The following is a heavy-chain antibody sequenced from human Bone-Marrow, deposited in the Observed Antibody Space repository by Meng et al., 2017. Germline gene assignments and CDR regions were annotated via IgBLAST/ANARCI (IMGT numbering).Heavy chain of an antibody. CDR3: ARENGDSTTVYGMDV. Sequence: GESLKISCAASRFTFSSHWMGWVRQAPGKGLEWVANIIQDGSEKYYVDSVKGRFTIARDNVKNSLYLQMNSLRAEDTAVYYCARENGDSTTVYGMDVWGQGTTVTVSS. J-gene: IGHJ6*02. D-gene: IGHD4-17*01. CDR1: RFTFSSHW. CDR2: IIQDGSEK. V-gene: IGHV3-7*01.